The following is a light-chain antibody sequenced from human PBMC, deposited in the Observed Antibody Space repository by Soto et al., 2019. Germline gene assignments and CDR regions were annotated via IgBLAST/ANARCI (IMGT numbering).Light chain of an antibody. CDR2: WAS. J-gene: IGKJ1*01. V-gene: IGKV4-1*01. CDR3: QQYYRPWT. CDR1: QSILYSSNNKNY. Sequence: DIVMTQSPDSLAVSLGARATINCKSSQSILYSSNNKNYLAWYQQKPGQPPKLLIYWASTRESGVPDRFSGSGSGTDFTLTISSLQAEDVAVYYCQQYYRPWTFGQGTKVESK.